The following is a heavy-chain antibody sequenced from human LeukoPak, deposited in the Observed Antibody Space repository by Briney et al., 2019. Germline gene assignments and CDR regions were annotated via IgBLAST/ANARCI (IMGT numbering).Heavy chain of an antibody. CDR2: ISGSGGST. J-gene: IGHJ4*02. CDR1: GFTFSSYA. D-gene: IGHD3-3*01. V-gene: IGHV3-23*01. Sequence: GGSLRLSCAASGFTFSSYAMSWVRQAPGKGLEWVSAISGSGGSTYYADSVKGRFTISRDNSKNTLYLQMNSLRAEDTAVYYCAKDQYDFWSGSPVPPDYWGQGTLVTVSS. CDR3: AKDQYDFWSGSPVPPDY.